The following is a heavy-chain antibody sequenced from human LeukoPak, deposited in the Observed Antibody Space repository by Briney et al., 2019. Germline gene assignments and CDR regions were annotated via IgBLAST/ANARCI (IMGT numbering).Heavy chain of an antibody. V-gene: IGHV3-48*01. CDR2: ISSSSSTI. CDR3: ARAVVGATNY. CDR1: GFTFSSYS. J-gene: IGHJ4*02. Sequence: VGSLRLSCAASGFTFSSYSMNWVRQAPGKGLEWVSYISSSSSTIYYADSVKGRFTISRDNAKNSLYLQMNSLRAEDTAVYYCARAVVGATNYWGQGTLVTVSS. D-gene: IGHD1-26*01.